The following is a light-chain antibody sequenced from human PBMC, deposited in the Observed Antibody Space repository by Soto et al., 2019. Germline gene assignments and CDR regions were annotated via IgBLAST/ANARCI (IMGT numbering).Light chain of an antibody. V-gene: IGKV3-20*01. J-gene: IGKJ2*01. CDR2: GAS. Sequence: ETVMTQSPGTLSLSPGERATLSCRASQSVSSGYLAWYQQKPGQAPRLLIFGASNSATGIPDRFTGSGSGTDFTLTISRLEPEDFAVYYCQQYGISQNTFGQGTKLEIK. CDR3: QQYGISQNT. CDR1: QSVSSGY.